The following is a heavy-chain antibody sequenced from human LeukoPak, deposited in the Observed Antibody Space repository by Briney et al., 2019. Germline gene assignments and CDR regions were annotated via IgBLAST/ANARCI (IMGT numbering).Heavy chain of an antibody. J-gene: IGHJ2*01. Sequence: PGRSLRLSCVASGVTLSNYAMSWARQAPGKGLEWVSGISSSGSGGNTYYADSVKGRFTISRDSSRNTLLLHMNTLRAEDTAIYYCAKDRTVGASYWYFDLWGRGTLVTVSS. V-gene: IGHV3-23*01. CDR2: ISSSGSGGNT. D-gene: IGHD1-26*01. CDR1: GVTLSNYA. CDR3: AKDRTVGASYWYFDL.